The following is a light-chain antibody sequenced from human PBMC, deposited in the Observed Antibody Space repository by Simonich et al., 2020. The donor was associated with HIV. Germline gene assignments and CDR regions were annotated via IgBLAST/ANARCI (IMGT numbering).Light chain of an antibody. V-gene: IGLV2-14*01. J-gene: IGLJ2*01. CDR2: DVS. Sequence: QSALTQHASVSGSPGQSIPISCTVTSSDVGVYNYVSLYKQHPSKAPKYLIYDVSNRPSGVSNRFSGSKSGNTASLTISGLQAEDEADYYCSSYTSSSIVVFGGGTKLTVL. CDR3: SSYTSSSIVV. CDR1: SSDVGVYNY.